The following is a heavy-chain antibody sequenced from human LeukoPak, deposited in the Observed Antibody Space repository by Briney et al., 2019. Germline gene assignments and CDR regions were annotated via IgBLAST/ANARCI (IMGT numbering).Heavy chain of an antibody. Sequence: PSQTLSLTCAVSGGSISSGGYSWSWIRQPPGKGLEWIGYIYHSGSTYCNPSLKSRVTISVDRSKNQFSLKLSSVTAADTAVYYCARSMVRGVIMSNWFDPWGQGTLVTVSS. D-gene: IGHD3-10*01. CDR2: IYHSGST. CDR1: GGSISSGGYS. CDR3: ARSMVRGVIMSNWFDP. J-gene: IGHJ5*02. V-gene: IGHV4-30-2*01.